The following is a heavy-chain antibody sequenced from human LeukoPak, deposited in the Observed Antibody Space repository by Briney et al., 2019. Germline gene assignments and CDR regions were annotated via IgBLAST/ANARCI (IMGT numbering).Heavy chain of an antibody. CDR1: GYTFTGDY. J-gene: IGHJ4*02. V-gene: IGHV1-2*02. Sequence: ASVTVSCKASGYTFTGDYMHWVRQAPGQGLEWMGWINPNSGAPNYAQTFQGRVTITRDTSISAAYMELSRLRSDDTAVYYCASRAGGNSDFDYWGQGTLVTVSS. D-gene: IGHD4-23*01. CDR3: ASRAGGNSDFDY. CDR2: INPNSGAP.